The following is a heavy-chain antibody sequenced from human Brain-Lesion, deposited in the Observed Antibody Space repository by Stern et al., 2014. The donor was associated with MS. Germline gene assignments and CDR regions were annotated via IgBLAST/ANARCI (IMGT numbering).Heavy chain of an antibody. D-gene: IGHD2-2*01. V-gene: IGHV4-61*02. CDR3: ARGRVVPGFQYYATDV. Sequence: VQLVESGPGLVKPSQTLSLSCTVSGGSISSGGYYWSWIRQPAGKGLEWIWRIFNSGSTRYNPSLKSRGNNTNNPSKNQFSLRLNSMTAADTAVYYCARGRVVPGFQYYATDVWGQGTTVIVSS. CDR1: GGSISSGGYY. J-gene: IGHJ6*02. CDR2: IFNSGST.